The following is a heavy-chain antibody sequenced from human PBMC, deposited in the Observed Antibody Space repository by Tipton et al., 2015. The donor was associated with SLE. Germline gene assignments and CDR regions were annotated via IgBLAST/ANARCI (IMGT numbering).Heavy chain of an antibody. V-gene: IGHV4-34*01. CDR1: GGSFSGNY. CDR2: IAHNGIT. D-gene: IGHD1-1*01. Sequence: TLSLTCAISGGSFSGNYWIWIRQAPGKGLEWIGEIAHNGITNYKPSLKSRVTISPDTSKNQFSLKLSSVTAADTAVYYCARQLYNWNDGGGTFDIWGQGTMVTVSS. CDR3: ARQLYNWNDGGGTFDI. J-gene: IGHJ3*02.